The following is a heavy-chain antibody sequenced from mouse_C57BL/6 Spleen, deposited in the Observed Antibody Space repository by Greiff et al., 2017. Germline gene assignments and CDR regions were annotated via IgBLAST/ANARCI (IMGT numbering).Heavy chain of an antibody. Sequence: VQLQQSGAELVKPGASVKLSCTASGFNIKDYYMHWVKQRPEQGLEWIGRIDPEDGDTKYAPKFQGKATITADTSSNTAYLQLSSLTSEDTAVYYCGGGYYDYAIDYWGQGTSVTVSS. D-gene: IGHD2-4*01. CDR3: GGGYYDYAIDY. J-gene: IGHJ4*01. V-gene: IGHV14-2*01. CDR1: GFNIKDYY. CDR2: IDPEDGDT.